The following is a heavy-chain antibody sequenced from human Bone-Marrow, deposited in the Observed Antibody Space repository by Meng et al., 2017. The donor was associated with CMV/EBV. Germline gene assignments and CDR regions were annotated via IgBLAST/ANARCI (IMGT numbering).Heavy chain of an antibody. CDR2: IYYSGST. J-gene: IGHJ6*02. D-gene: IGHD1-26*01. Sequence: SETLSLTCTVSGGSISSYYWSWIRQPPGKGLEWIGYIYYSGSTNYNPSLKSRVTISVDTSKNQFSLKLSSVTAADTAVYYCARGPRIDNVTPPPLYYYYGMDVWAQGTTATFSS. CDR1: GGSISSYY. CDR3: ARGPRIDNVTPPPLYYYYGMDV. V-gene: IGHV4-59*01.